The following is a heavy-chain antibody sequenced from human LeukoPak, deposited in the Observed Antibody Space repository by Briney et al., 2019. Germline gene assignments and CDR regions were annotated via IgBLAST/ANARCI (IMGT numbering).Heavy chain of an antibody. CDR1: GFTFSSYA. J-gene: IGHJ4*02. V-gene: IGHV3-23*01. CDR3: ADTPGYCSGGSCARAIDY. Sequence: PGASLRLSCAASGFTFSSYAMSWVRQAPGKGLEWVSAISGCGGSTYYADSVKGRFTISRDNSKNTLYLQMNSLRAEDTAVYYCADTPGYCSGGSCARAIDYWGQGTLVTVSS. D-gene: IGHD2-15*01. CDR2: ISGCGGST.